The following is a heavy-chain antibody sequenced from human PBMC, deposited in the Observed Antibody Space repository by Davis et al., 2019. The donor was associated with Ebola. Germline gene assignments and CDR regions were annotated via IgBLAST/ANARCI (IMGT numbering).Heavy chain of an antibody. CDR1: GFRFSDYA. CDR3: ATTQWLREFDN. CDR2: IYDHST. Sequence: GGSLRLSCAASGFRFSDYAVSWVRQAPGKGLEWVSVIYDHSTAYADSVRGRFIISRDKSNNTLYLEMNSLRVDDTAVYYCATTQWLREFDNWGQGTLVTVSS. D-gene: IGHD6-19*01. V-gene: IGHV3-23*03. J-gene: IGHJ4*02.